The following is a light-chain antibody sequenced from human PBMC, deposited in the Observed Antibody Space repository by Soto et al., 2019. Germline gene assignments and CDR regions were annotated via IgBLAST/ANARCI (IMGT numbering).Light chain of an antibody. CDR1: SGHSSYI. V-gene: IGLV4-60*02. CDR2: LEGSGTY. CDR3: ETWDSNTRV. J-gene: IGLJ3*02. Sequence: QPVLTQSSSASASLGSSVKLTCTLSSGHSSYIIAWHQQKPGKAPRYLMNLEGSGTYTKGSGVPDRFSGSSSGADRYLTISNLQFEDEADYYCETWDSNTRVFGGGTKLTVL.